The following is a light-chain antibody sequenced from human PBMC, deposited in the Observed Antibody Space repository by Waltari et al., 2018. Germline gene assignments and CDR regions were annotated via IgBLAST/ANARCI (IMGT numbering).Light chain of an antibody. V-gene: IGLV2-14*03. CDR3: SVKRGSNTVV. CDR1: RSAYFHY. CDR2: DVS. Sequence: QSALTQPASGSGAPGQSVTNSCTGARSAYFHYVCWYQPPPGKAPKLLIYDVSDRPSGVSNRFSGSKSGSTASLTSSGLQAEDEADYYCSVKRGSNTVVFGGGTKLTVL. J-gene: IGLJ2*01.